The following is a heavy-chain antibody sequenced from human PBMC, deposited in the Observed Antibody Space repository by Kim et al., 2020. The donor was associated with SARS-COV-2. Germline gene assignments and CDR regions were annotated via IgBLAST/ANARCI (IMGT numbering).Heavy chain of an antibody. Sequence: SETLSLTCTVSGGSISSSSYYWGWIRQPPGKGLEWIGSIYFSGSIYYNPSLKSRVTISVDTSKSQFSLKLSSVTAADTAVYYCAREEVGGSGSYSNAPQTDYWGQGTLVTVST. D-gene: IGHD3-10*01. CDR2: IYFSGSI. J-gene: IGHJ4*02. CDR1: GGSISSSSYY. V-gene: IGHV4-39*07. CDR3: AREEVGGSGSYSNAPQTDY.